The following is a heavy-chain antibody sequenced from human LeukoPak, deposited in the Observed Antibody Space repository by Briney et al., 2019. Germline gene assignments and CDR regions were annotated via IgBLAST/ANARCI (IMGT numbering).Heavy chain of an antibody. V-gene: IGHV1-18*01. J-gene: IGHJ4*02. D-gene: IGHD3-3*01. CDR1: GYTFTSYG. Sequence: ASVKVSCKASGYTFTSYGISWVRQAPGQGLEWMGWISAYNGNTNYAQKFQGRVTITADKSTSTAYMELSSLRSEDTAVYYCARGPYDFWSGYEGDVYYFDYWGQGTLVTVSS. CDR2: ISAYNGNT. CDR3: ARGPYDFWSGYEGDVYYFDY.